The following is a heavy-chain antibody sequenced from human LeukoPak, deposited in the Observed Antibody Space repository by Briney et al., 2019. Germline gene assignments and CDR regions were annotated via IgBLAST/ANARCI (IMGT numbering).Heavy chain of an antibody. V-gene: IGHV4-34*01. CDR1: GGSFSGYY. J-gene: IGHJ3*02. CDR2: INHSGST. D-gene: IGHD2-15*01. Sequence: SETLSLTCAVYGGSFSGYYWSWIRQPPGKGLEWIGEINHSGSTNYNPSLKSRVTISVDTSKNQFSLKLSSVTAADTAVYYCAREPTPDIVVVVGAFDIWGQGTMATVSS. CDR3: AREPTPDIVVVVGAFDI.